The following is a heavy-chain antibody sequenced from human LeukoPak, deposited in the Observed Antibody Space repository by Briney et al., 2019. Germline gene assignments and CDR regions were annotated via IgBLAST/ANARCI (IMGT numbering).Heavy chain of an antibody. CDR1: GGSFSGYY. Sequence: SETLSLTCAVYGGSFSGYYWSWIRQPPGKGLEWIGEINHSGSTNYNPSLKSRVTISVDTSKNQFSLKLSSLNAADTAVYYCARAPEDIVVVPAAINRQNWFDPWGQGTLVNVSS. CDR3: ARAPEDIVVVPAAINRQNWFDP. CDR2: INHSGST. V-gene: IGHV4-34*01. J-gene: IGHJ5*02. D-gene: IGHD2-2*02.